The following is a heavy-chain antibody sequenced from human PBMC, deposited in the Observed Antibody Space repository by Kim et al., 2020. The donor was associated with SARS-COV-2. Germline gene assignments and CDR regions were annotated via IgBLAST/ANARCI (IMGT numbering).Heavy chain of an antibody. V-gene: IGHV3-23*01. Sequence: YSADSGRGLFNISRDNSKNPLYLQMNSLRAEDTAIYYCAKAAAGISTFDAWGQGTLVTVSS. J-gene: IGHJ4*02. D-gene: IGHD6-13*01. CDR3: AKAAAGISTFDA.